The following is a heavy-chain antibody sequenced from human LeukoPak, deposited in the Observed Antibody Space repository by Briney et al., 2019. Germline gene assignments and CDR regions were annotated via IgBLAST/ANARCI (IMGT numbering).Heavy chain of an antibody. Sequence: GSLRLSCAASGFTFSSYSMNWVRQAPGKGLEWVSSISSSSSYIYYADSVKGRFTISRDNAKNSLYLQMNSLRAEDTAVYYCGRRKTTRDTAMGKYYYYGMDVWGQGTTVTVSS. CDR3: GRRKTTRDTAMGKYYYYGMDV. V-gene: IGHV3-21*01. CDR1: GFTFSSYS. D-gene: IGHD5-18*01. J-gene: IGHJ6*02. CDR2: ISSSSSYI.